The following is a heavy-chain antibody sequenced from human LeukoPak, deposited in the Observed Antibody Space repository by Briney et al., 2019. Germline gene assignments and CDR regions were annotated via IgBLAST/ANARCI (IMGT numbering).Heavy chain of an antibody. V-gene: IGHV3-23*01. J-gene: IGHJ4*02. CDR1: GFTFSTYV. Sequence: GGSLRLSCAASGFTFSTYVMSWVRQAPGKGLEWVSGISGSGDNTYYADSVKGRFTISRDNSKNTLYLQMNSLRAEDTAVYYCTRDPRLVTLSGTGDYWGQGTLVTVSS. D-gene: IGHD4-23*01. CDR2: ISGSGDNT. CDR3: TRDPRLVTLSGTGDY.